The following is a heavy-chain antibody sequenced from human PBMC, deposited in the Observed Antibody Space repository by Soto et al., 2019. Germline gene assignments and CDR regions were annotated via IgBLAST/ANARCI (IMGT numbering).Heavy chain of an antibody. V-gene: IGHV3-7*01. Sequence: KGLEWVANIKQEGNDKYYVDSVKGRFTISRDNTKNSLYLQMDSLRVEDTAIFFCEAGCSIRGCSTVSAFLLKRASDL. CDR2: IKQEGNDK. CDR3: EAGCSIRGCSTVSAFLLKRASDL. J-gene: IGHJ2*01. D-gene: IGHD2-21*01.